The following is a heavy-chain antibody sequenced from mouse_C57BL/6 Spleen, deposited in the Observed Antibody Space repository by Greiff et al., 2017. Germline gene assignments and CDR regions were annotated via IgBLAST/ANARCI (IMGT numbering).Heavy chain of an antibody. Sequence: QVQLQQSGPELVKPGASVKLSCKASGYTFTSYDINWVKQRPGQGLEWIGWIYPRAGSTKYNEKFKGKATLTVDTSSSTAYMELHSLTSEDSAVYFCARTPNSYGSRRDYFDYWGQGTTLTVSS. CDR3: ARTPNSYGSRRDYFDY. CDR2: IYPRAGST. CDR1: GYTFTSYD. V-gene: IGHV1-85*01. J-gene: IGHJ2*01. D-gene: IGHD1-1*01.